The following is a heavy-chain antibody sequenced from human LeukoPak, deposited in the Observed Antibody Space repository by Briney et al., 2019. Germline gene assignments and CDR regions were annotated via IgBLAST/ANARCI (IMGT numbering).Heavy chain of an antibody. CDR3: ANMGRGFNIRGPYFDY. V-gene: IGHV3-30*02. J-gene: IGHJ4*02. CDR2: MRFDGGNR. CDR1: GLIVSNYG. D-gene: IGHD2/OR15-2a*01. Sequence: GGSLRLSWAAAGLIVSNYGMRWVRQAAGKGLEWVASMRFDGGNRFHAESVKGRFTISRDNSNNTLHLQMNSVRPEDTAVYYCANMGRGFNIRGPYFDYWGRGALVTVSS.